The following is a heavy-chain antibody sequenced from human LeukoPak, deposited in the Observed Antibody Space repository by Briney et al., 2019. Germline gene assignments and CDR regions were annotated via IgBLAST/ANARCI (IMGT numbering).Heavy chain of an antibody. CDR1: GFDFSSNW. V-gene: IGHV3-74*01. CDR2: IKGDGIST. CDR3: AKDHYWSIDY. Sequence: RGSLRLSCAASGFDFSSNWMHWVRHAPGQGLVWVSRIKGDGISTNYADSVKGRFTISRDIAKNTLYLQMNSLRAEDTGVYYCAKDHYWSIDYWGRGTLVTVSS. J-gene: IGHJ4*02. D-gene: IGHD3-3*01.